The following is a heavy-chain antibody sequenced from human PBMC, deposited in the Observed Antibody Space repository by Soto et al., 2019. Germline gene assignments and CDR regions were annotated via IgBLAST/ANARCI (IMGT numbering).Heavy chain of an antibody. Sequence: PSETLSLTCAVSGGSISSGGYSWSWIRQPPGKGLEWIGYIYHSGSTYYNPSLKSRVTISVDRSKNQFSLKLSSVTAADTAVYYCDRSIADRPGAYYHYGMDVWGQGTTVTVSS. J-gene: IGHJ6*02. D-gene: IGHD6-6*01. CDR1: GGSISSGGYS. CDR3: DRSIADRPGAYYHYGMDV. V-gene: IGHV4-30-2*01. CDR2: IYHSGST.